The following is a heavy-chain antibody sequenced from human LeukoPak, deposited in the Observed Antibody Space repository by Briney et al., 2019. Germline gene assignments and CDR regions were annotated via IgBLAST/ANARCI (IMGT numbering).Heavy chain of an antibody. CDR3: ARAGYYYYYYYMDV. CDR2: INPNSGGT. Sequence: ASVKVSCKASGYTFTGYYMHWVRQAPGQGLEWMGWINPNSGGTNYAQKFQGRVTITRNTSISTAYMELSRLRSDDTAVYYCARAGYYYYYYYMDVWGKGTTVTISS. J-gene: IGHJ6*03. D-gene: IGHD5-12*01. V-gene: IGHV1-2*02. CDR1: GYTFTGYY.